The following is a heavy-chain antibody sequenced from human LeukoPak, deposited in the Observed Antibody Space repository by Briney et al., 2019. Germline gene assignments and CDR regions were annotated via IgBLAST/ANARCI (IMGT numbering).Heavy chain of an antibody. CDR2: ISSSSSYI. V-gene: IGHV3-21*01. CDR3: ATARGSSRPFDY. CDR1: GFTFSSYS. J-gene: IGHJ4*02. D-gene: IGHD6-13*01. Sequence: GGSLRLSCAASGFTFSSYSMNWVRQAPGKGLEWVSSISSSSSYIYYADSVKGRFTISRDNAKNSLYLQMNSLRAEDTAVYYCATARGSSRPFDYWGQGTLVTVSS.